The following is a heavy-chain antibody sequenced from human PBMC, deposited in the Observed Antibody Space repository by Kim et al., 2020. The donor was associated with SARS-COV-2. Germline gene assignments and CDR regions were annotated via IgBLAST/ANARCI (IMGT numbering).Heavy chain of an antibody. CDR3: ARGRAY. V-gene: IGHV3-48*02. CDR2: SAT. J-gene: IGHJ4*02. Sequence: SATVYAGSVKGRFTISRDNAKNSLYLEMSSLRDEDTAVYYCARGRAYWGRGTLVTVSS.